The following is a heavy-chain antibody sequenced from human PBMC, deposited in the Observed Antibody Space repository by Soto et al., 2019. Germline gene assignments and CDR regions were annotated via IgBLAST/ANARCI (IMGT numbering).Heavy chain of an antibody. D-gene: IGHD3-3*01. V-gene: IGHV3-48*01. CDR2: ISSSSSTI. J-gene: IGHJ6*03. Sequence: EVQLVESGGGLVQPGGSLRLSCAASGFTFSSYSMNWVRQAPGKGLEWGSYISSSSSTIYYADSVKGRFTISRDNAKNSLYLQMNSLRAEDTAVYYCARGYDFWRTYYYYMDVWGKGTTVTVSS. CDR3: ARGYDFWRTYYYYMDV. CDR1: GFTFSSYS.